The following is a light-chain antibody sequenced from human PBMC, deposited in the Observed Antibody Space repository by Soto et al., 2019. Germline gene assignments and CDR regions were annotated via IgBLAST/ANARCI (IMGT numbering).Light chain of an antibody. J-gene: IGKJ1*01. Sequence: EIVMTHSPATLSVSPWERATLSCRASQSVSSNLAWYQQKPGQAPRLLIYGASTRATGIPARFSGSGSGTEFTLTISSLQSEDFAVYYCQQYNNWLTFGQGTKVDIK. CDR3: QQYNNWLT. CDR2: GAS. V-gene: IGKV3-15*01. CDR1: QSVSSN.